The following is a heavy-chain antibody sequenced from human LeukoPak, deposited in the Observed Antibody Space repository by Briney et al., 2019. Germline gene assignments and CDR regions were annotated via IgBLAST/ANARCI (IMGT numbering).Heavy chain of an antibody. J-gene: IGHJ5*02. D-gene: IGHD3-16*02. CDR2: INPNSGDT. CDR3: ARSEFIRSPFLDP. V-gene: IGHV1-2*02. CDR1: GFPFTGDY. Sequence: ASVKVSCKASGFPFTGDYIHWLRQAPGHGLEWMGWINPNSGDTKYAQNFHGRVTMTRDTSITTAYTELSGLRSDDTAIYYCARSEFIRSPFLDPWGQGTLVTVSS.